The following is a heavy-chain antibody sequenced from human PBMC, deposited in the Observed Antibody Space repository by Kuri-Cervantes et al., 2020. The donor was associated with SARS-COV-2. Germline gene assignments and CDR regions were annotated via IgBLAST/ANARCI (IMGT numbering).Heavy chain of an antibody. J-gene: IGHJ4*02. D-gene: IGHD5-12*01. CDR3: ARASSGYDLDIDY. CDR2: IIPILGIA. CDR1: GGTFSSYT. Sequence: SVKVSCKASGGTFSSYTISWVRQAPGQGLEWMGRIIPILGIANYAQKFQGRVTITADKSTSTAYMELSSLRSEDTAVYYCARASSGYDLDIDYWGQGTLVTVPQ. V-gene: IGHV1-69*02.